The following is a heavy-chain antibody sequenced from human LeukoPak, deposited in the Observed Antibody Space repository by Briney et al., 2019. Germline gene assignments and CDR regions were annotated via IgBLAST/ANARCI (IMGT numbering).Heavy chain of an antibody. V-gene: IGHV4-34*01. CDR2: INHSGST. D-gene: IGHD4-17*01. CDR1: GGSFSGYY. CDR3: ARDRTNGDYPNWFDP. J-gene: IGHJ5*02. Sequence: SETLSLTCAVYGGSFSGYYWSWIRQPPGKGLEWIGEINHSGSTNYNPSLKSRVTISVDTSKNQFSLKLSSVTAADTAVYYCARDRTNGDYPNWFDPWGQGTLVTVSS.